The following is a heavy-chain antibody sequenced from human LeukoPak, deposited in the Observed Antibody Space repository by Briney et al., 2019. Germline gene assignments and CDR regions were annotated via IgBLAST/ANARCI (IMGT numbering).Heavy chain of an antibody. Sequence: SETLSLTCTVSGCSISSYYWSWIRQPAGKGLEWIGRIYCSGSTNYNPSLKSRVTMSVDTSNNQFSLRLTSVTAADTAVYYFSTDLPHKSVVSDYYYYYMDVWGKGTTVTVS. CDR1: GCSISSYY. D-gene: IGHD3-22*01. J-gene: IGHJ6*03. V-gene: IGHV4-4*07. CDR3: STDLPHKSVVSDYYYYYMDV. CDR2: IYCSGST.